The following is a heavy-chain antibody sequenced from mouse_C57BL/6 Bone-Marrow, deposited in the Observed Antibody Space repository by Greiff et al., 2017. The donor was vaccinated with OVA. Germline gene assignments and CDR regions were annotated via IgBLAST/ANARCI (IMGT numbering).Heavy chain of an antibody. D-gene: IGHD1-1*01. CDR2: INPSTGGT. V-gene: IGHV1-42*01. J-gene: IGHJ2*01. Sequence: EVQLQQSGPELVKPGASVKISCKASGYSFTGYYMNWVKQSPEKSLEWIGEINPSTGGTTYNQKFKAKATLTVDKSSSTAYMQLKSLTSEDSAVYYCARGYYGSRGYWGQGTTLTVSS. CDR3: ARGYYGSRGY. CDR1: GYSFTGYY.